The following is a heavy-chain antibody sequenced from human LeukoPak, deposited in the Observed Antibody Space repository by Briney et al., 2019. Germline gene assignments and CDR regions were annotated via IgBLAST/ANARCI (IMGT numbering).Heavy chain of an antibody. CDR1: GFTFSSYG. V-gene: IGHV3-73*01. CDR3: TSSYDYGGNSFDY. Sequence: GGSLRLSCAASGFTFSSYGMHWVRQASGKGLEWVGRIRSKANSYATAYAASVKGRFTISRDDSKNTAYLQMNSLKTEDTAVYYCTSSYDYGGNSFDYWGQGTLVTVSS. J-gene: IGHJ4*02. CDR2: IRSKANSYAT. D-gene: IGHD4-23*01.